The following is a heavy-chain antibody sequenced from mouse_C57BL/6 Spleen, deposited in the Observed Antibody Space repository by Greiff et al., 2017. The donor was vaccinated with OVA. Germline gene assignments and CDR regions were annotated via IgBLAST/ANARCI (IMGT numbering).Heavy chain of an antibody. J-gene: IGHJ2*01. D-gene: IGHD3-2*02. CDR1: GFTFSSYA. CDR2: ISSGGDYI. Sequence: EVQLVESGAGLVKPGGSLKLSCAASGFTFSSYAMYWVRQTPGKRLEWVAYISSGGDYIYYEDTVKGRFTISRDNARNTLYLQMSSLKSEDTAMYYCTRAQTAQATLYFDYWGQGTTLTVSS. V-gene: IGHV5-9-1*02. CDR3: TRAQTAQATLYFDY.